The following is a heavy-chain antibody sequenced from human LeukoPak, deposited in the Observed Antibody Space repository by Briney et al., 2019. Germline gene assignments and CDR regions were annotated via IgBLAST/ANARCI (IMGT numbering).Heavy chain of an antibody. Sequence: GGSLRLSCAASGFTFSSYGMHWVRQAPGKGLEWVAVISYDGSNKYYADSVKGRFTISRDNSKNTLYLQMNSLRAEDTAVYYCAKRPIDHWGQGTLVTVSS. V-gene: IGHV3-30*18. CDR1: GFTFSSYG. CDR2: ISYDGSNK. J-gene: IGHJ4*02. CDR3: AKRPIDH.